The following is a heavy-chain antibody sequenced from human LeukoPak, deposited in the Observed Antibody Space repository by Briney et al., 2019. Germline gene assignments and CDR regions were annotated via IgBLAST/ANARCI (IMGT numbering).Heavy chain of an antibody. J-gene: IGHJ4*02. V-gene: IGHV3-74*01. CDR3: ARENLAAAADY. D-gene: IGHD6-25*01. Sequence: GGSLRLSCAASGFTFSAYWMHWVRQAPGKGLVWVSRIRGDGSMTNYADSVKGRFTISRDNPKNTLYLQMNSLRLEDTAVYSCARENLAAAADYWGQGTVVTVSS. CDR2: IRGDGSMT. CDR1: GFTFSAYW.